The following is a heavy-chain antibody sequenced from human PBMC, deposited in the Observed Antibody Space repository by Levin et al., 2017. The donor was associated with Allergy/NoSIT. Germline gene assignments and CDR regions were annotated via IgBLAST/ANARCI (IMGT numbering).Heavy chain of an antibody. CDR3: ARVFYAVAGYFDY. CDR2: INPNSGGT. V-gene: IGHV1-2*02. J-gene: IGHJ4*02. CDR1: GYTFTGYY. Sequence: GESLKISCKASGYTFTGYYMHWVRQAPGQGLEWMGWINPNSGGTNYAQKFQGRVTMTRDTSISTAYMELSRLRSDDTAVYYCARVFYAVAGYFDYWGQGTLVTVSS. D-gene: IGHD6-19*01.